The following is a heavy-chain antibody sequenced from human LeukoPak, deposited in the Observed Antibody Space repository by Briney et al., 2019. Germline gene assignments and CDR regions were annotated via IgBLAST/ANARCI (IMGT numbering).Heavy chain of an antibody. CDR3: ARLQQQLVGEPFDY. D-gene: IGHD6-13*01. V-gene: IGHV4-4*09. J-gene: IGHJ4*02. CDR2: IYTSGST. Sequence: SETLSLTCTVSGGSISSYYWSWIRQPPGKGLERIGYIYTSGSTNYNPSLKSRVTISVDTSKNQFSLKLSSVTAADTAVYYCARLQQQLVGEPFDYWGQGTLVTVSS. CDR1: GGSISSYY.